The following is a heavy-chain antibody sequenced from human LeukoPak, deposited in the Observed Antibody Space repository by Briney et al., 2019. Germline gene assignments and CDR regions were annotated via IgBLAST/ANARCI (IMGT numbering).Heavy chain of an antibody. CDR1: GFTFGSYT. D-gene: IGHD3-10*01. Sequence: GGSLRLSCVPSGFTFGSYTMNWVRQAPGKGLEWVSYISTSSSSRYYADSVQGRFIISRDNAKNSLYLQMNSLRAEDTAVYYCAMTWMGVRGVGYGMDVWGQGITVTVSS. CDR3: AMTWMGVRGVGYGMDV. J-gene: IGHJ6*02. CDR2: ISTSSSSR. V-gene: IGHV3-48*01.